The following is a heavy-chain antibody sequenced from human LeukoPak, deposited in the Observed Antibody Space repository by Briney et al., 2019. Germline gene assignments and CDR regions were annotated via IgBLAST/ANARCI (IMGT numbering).Heavy chain of an antibody. CDR1: GGTFSSYA. V-gene: IGHV1-69*13. D-gene: IGHD6-19*01. CDR2: IIPIFGTA. Sequence: SVNVSCKASGGTFSSYAISWVRQAPGQGLEWMGGIIPIFGTANYAQKFQGRVTITADESTSTAYMELSSLRSEDTAVYYCARDGVAGTGHWFDPWGQGTLVTVSS. CDR3: ARDGVAGTGHWFDP. J-gene: IGHJ5*02.